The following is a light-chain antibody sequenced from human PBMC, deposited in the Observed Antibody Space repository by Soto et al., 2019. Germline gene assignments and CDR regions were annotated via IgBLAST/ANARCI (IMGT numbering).Light chain of an antibody. Sequence: QSALTQPRSVSGAPGQSVTISCTGTSSDVGRYNYVSWYQHHPGKAPKLMIYDVSTRPSGVPDRFSGSKSGTTASLTISGLQAEDEADHYCCSYAASPYVFGTGTKVTVL. CDR1: SSDVGRYNY. J-gene: IGLJ1*01. V-gene: IGLV2-11*01. CDR2: DVS. CDR3: CSYAASPYV.